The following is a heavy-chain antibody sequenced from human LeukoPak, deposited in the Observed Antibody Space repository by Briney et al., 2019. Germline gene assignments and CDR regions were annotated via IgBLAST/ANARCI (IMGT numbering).Heavy chain of an antibody. J-gene: IGHJ4*02. CDR2: INPKSGDT. Sequence: ASVKVSCKGSGYSFTDYYMHWVRQAPGQGLEWMGWINPKSGDTKYAQKFQGRITMTRDTSINTSYMELSRLRSDDTAVHYCARERCATAGCDKSFDSWGQGTLITVSS. CDR3: ARERCATAGCDKSFDS. CDR1: GYSFTDYY. D-gene: IGHD2-15*01. V-gene: IGHV1-2*02.